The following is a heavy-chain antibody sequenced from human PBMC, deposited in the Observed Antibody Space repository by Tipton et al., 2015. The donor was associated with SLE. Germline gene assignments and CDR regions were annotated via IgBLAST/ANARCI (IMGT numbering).Heavy chain of an antibody. V-gene: IGHV4-39*07. D-gene: IGHD3-22*01. CDR1: GDSINSNNFF. Sequence: TLSLTCTVSGDSINSNNFFWGWIRQSPGQELEWIGSVFFSGATYYSPSLKSRVTISLDASKNHFSLKMTFVTAADTAVYYCARGLNFFDSSGLDAFDIWGQGTMVTVSS. J-gene: IGHJ3*02. CDR3: ARGLNFFDSSGLDAFDI. CDR2: VFFSGAT.